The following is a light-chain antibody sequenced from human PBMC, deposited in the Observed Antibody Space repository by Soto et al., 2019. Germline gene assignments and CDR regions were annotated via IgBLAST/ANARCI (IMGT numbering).Light chain of an antibody. V-gene: IGKV1-12*01. Sequence: DIQMTQSPSSVSASVGDRVTITCRASQGISGWLAWYQQRPGKAPKLLIYTGSTLQAGVPSRFSGSGSGTDFILTISSLQPEDFATYYCQQTHNLPLTLGGGTRVEIK. CDR2: TGS. CDR3: QQTHNLPLT. CDR1: QGISGW. J-gene: IGKJ4*02.